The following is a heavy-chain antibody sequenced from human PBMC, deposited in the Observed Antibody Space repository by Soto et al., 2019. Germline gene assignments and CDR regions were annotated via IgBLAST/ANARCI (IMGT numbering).Heavy chain of an antibody. D-gene: IGHD2-2*01. CDR1: GGTFSSYA. CDR2: IIPIFGTA. CDR3: ASGVVPAALGNYYYYGMDV. V-gene: IGHV1-69*13. J-gene: IGHJ6*02. Sequence: SVKVSCKASGGTFSSYAISWARQAPGQGLEWMGGIIPIFGTANYAQKFQGRVTITADESTSTAYMELSSLRSEDTAVYYCASGVVPAALGNYYYYGMDVWGQGTTVTVSS.